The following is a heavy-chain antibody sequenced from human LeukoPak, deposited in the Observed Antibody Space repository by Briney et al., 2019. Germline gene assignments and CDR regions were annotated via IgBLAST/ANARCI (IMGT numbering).Heavy chain of an antibody. V-gene: IGHV3-21*01. Sequence: GGSLRLSCAACGFTFSTYSMNWVRQAPGKGLEWVSSISSSSSYIYYADSVKGRFTISRHNDKNSLYLQMNSLRAEDTAVYYCATDAGYGSGSYSYWGQGTLVTVSS. CDR3: ATDAGYGSGSYSY. CDR1: GFTFSTYS. D-gene: IGHD3-10*01. CDR2: ISSSSSYI. J-gene: IGHJ4*02.